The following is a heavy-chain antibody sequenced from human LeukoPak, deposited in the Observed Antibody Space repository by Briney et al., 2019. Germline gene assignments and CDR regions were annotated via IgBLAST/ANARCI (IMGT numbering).Heavy chain of an antibody. V-gene: IGHV5-51*01. J-gene: IGHJ5*02. CDR1: GYSFTSYW. D-gene: IGHD6-13*01. Sequence: GESLNISCKGSGYSFTSYWIGWVRQMPGKGLEWMGIIYPGDSDTRYSPSFQGQVTISADKSISTAYLQWSSLKASDTAMYYCARQSLSSSAWFDPWGQGTLVTVSS. CDR3: ARQSLSSSAWFDP. CDR2: IYPGDSDT.